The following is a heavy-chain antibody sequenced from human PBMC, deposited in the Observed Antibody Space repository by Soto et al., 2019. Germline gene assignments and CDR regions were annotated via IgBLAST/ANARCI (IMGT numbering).Heavy chain of an antibody. CDR1: GGSVSSSSFY. CDR2: ISYGGST. V-gene: IGHV4-39*01. D-gene: IGHD1-1*01. J-gene: IGHJ4*02. CDR3: ARHRRETGTYAQLPDS. Sequence: LSLTCTVSGGSVSSSSFYWGWVRQPPGKGLEWIGSISYGGSTYYIPSLKSRVTMSVDTSTNQLSLNLNSVTAADTALYFCARHRRETGTYAQLPDSWGQGTLVTVSS.